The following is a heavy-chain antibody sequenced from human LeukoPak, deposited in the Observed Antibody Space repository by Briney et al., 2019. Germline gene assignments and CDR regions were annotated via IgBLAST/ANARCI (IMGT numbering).Heavy chain of an antibody. CDR1: GFTVSSNY. J-gene: IGHJ4*02. D-gene: IGHD6-13*01. Sequence: GGSLRLSCAASGFTVSSNYMSWVRQAPGKGLEWVSVIYSGGSTYYADSVKGRFTISSDNSKNTLYLQMNSLRAEDTAVYYCARSNGSWKYYFDYWGQGTLVTVSS. V-gene: IGHV3-53*01. CDR2: IYSGGST. CDR3: ARSNGSWKYYFDY.